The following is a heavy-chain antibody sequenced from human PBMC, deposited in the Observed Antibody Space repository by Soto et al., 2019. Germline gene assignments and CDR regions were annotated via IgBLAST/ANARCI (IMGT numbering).Heavy chain of an antibody. CDR3: ARDNCSGGSCCSGHPNWFDP. D-gene: IGHD2-15*01. Sequence: QVQLQESGPGLVKPSETLSLTCTVSGGSVSSGSYYWSWIRQPPGKGLEWIGYIYYSGSTNYNPSLKSRVTISVDTSKNQFSLKLSSVTAADTAVYYCARDNCSGGSCCSGHPNWFDPWGQGTLVTVSS. CDR2: IYYSGST. V-gene: IGHV4-61*01. J-gene: IGHJ5*02. CDR1: GGSVSSGSYY.